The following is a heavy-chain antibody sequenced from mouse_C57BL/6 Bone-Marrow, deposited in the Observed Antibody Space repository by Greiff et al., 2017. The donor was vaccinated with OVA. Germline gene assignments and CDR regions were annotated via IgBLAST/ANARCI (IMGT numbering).Heavy chain of an antibody. CDR1: GYTFTSYW. D-gene: IGHD2-4*01. CDR3: ARAMDYVWMDY. CDR2: IDPSDSET. V-gene: IGHV1-52*01. J-gene: IGHJ4*01. Sequence: VQLQQPGAELVRPGSSVKLSCKASGYTFTSYWMHWVKQRPIQGLEWIGNIDPSDSETHYNQKFKDKATLTVDKSSSTAYMQLSSLTSEDSAVYYCARAMDYVWMDYWGQGTSVTVSS.